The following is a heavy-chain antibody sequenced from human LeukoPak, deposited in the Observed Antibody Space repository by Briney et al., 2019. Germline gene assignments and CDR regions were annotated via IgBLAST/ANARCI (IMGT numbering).Heavy chain of an antibody. CDR3: ARGGHDAFDI. CDR1: GGSFSGYY. J-gene: IGHJ3*02. Sequence: SETLSLTCAVFGGSFSGYYWNWIRQPPGKGLEWIGQINPSRNTNYNPSLKSRVTISVDTSKKQFSLKLSSVTAADTAVYYCARGGHDAFDIWGQGTMVTVSS. V-gene: IGHV4-34*01. CDR2: INPSRNT.